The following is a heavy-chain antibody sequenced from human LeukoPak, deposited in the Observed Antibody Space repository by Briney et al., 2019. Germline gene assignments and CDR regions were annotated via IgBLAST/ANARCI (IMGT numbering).Heavy chain of an antibody. Sequence: SQTLSLTCAVSGGSISSGGYSWSWIRQPPGKGLEWIGYIYHSGSTYYNPSLKSRVTISVDRSKNQFSLKLSSVTAADTAVYYCAQGPRWYQFGQWGQGTLVNGSS. CDR1: GGSISSGGYS. V-gene: IGHV4-30-2*01. J-gene: IGHJ4*02. CDR2: IYHSGST. D-gene: IGHD5-24*01. CDR3: AQGPRWYQFGQ.